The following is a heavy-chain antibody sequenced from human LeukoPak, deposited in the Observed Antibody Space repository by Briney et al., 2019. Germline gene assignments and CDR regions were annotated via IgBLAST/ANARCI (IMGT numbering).Heavy chain of an antibody. V-gene: IGHV3-21*04. Sequence: GGSLRLSCAASGFIFNSHSMNWVRQAPGKGLEWVSSISSTSSYIYYADSVKSRFTISRDNAKNSLYLQMNSLRAEDTALYYCAKDTSSSWTRYYFDYWGQGTLVAVSS. CDR1: GFIFNSHS. CDR2: ISSTSSYI. CDR3: AKDTSSSWTRYYFDY. J-gene: IGHJ4*02. D-gene: IGHD6-13*01.